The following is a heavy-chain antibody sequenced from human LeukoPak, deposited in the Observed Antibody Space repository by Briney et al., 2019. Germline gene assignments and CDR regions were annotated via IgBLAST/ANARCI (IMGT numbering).Heavy chain of an antibody. V-gene: IGHV1-69*13. CDR2: IIPIFGTA. J-gene: IGHJ4*02. D-gene: IGHD2-21*01. CDR3: ATYPLLGIPGEEPYYFDY. CDR1: GGTFSSYA. Sequence: GASVKVSCKASGGTFSSYAISWVRQAPGQGLEWMGGIIPIFGTANYAQKFQGRVTITADESTSTAYMELSSLRSEDTAVYYCATYPLLGIPGEEPYYFDYWGQGTLVTVSS.